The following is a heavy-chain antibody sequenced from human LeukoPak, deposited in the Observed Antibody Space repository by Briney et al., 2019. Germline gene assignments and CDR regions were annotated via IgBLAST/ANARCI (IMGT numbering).Heavy chain of an antibody. CDR2: ISSSGSTI. J-gene: IGHJ4*02. CDR1: GFTFSSYE. D-gene: IGHD3-22*01. CDR3: ARVLHKRNYDSSTYYGY. V-gene: IGHV3-48*03. Sequence: GGFLRLSCAASGFTFSSYEMNWVRQAPGKGLEWVSYISSSGSTIYYADSVKGRFTISRDNAKNSLYLQMNSLRAEDTAVYYCARVLHKRNYDSSTYYGYWGQGTLVTVSS.